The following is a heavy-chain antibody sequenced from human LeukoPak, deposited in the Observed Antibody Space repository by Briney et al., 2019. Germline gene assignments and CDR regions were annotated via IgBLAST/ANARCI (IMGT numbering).Heavy chain of an antibody. CDR2: VDPEDGET. J-gene: IGHJ4*02. V-gene: IGHV1-69-2*01. D-gene: IGHD3-22*01. CDR1: GYTFTDYY. CDR3: ATFCYDSREGWSFDY. Sequence: ASVNVSCKASGYTFTDYYMHWVQQAPGKGLEWMGRVDPEDGETIYAEKFQGRVTITADTSTDTAYMELSSLRSEDTAVYYCATFCYDSREGWSFDYWGQGTLVTVSS.